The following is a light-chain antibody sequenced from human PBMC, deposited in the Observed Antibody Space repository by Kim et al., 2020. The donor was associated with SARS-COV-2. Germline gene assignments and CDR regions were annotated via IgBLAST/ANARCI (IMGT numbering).Light chain of an antibody. CDR1: SSNIGSNS. V-gene: IGLV1-47*01. CDR2: RNN. CDR3: AAWDDSLSGVV. Sequence: QSVLTQPPSASGTPGQRVTISCSGSSSNIGSNSIYWYQQLPGTAPKLLMYRNNQRRSGVPDRISGSKSGTSASLAISGLRSEDEADYYCAAWDDSLSGVVSGGGTQLTV. J-gene: IGLJ7*01.